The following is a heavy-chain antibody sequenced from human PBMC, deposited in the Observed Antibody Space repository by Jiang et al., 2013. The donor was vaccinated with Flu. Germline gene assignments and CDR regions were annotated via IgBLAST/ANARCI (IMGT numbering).Heavy chain of an antibody. V-gene: IGHV7-4-1*02. CDR3: ARDYDALGSSGWYVFWRPDY. CDR2: INTNTGNP. D-gene: IGHD6-19*01. CDR1: GYTFTSYA. J-gene: IGHJ4*02. Sequence: CKASGYTFTSYAMNWVRQAPGQGLEWMGWINTNTGNPTYAQGFTGRFVFSLDTSVSTAYLQISSLKAEDTAVYYCARDYDALGSSGWYVFWRPDYWGQGTLVTVSS.